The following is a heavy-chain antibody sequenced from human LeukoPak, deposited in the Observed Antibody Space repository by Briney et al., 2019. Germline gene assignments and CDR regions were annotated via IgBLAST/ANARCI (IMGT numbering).Heavy chain of an antibody. CDR1: GYTFTSYG. Sequence: ASVKVSCKASGYTFTSYGISWVRQAPGQGLERTGWISAYNGNTNYAQKLQGRVTMTTDTSTSTAYMELRSLRSDDTAVYYCARDRPFYDILTGYYTSDYWGQGTLVTVSS. CDR3: ARDRPFYDILTGYYTSDY. D-gene: IGHD3-9*01. J-gene: IGHJ4*02. V-gene: IGHV1-18*01. CDR2: ISAYNGNT.